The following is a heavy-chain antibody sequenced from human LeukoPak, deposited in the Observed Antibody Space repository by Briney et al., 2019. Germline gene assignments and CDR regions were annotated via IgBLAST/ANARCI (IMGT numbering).Heavy chain of an antibody. CDR2: MNPNSGNT. Sequence: ASVKVSCKASGYTFTNYDINWVRQATGQGLEWMGWMNPNSGNTGYARKFQGRVSLTRDTSISTAYMELSSLRSEDTAVYYCARGPVEAVYGVSTEDWGQGTTVTVSS. J-gene: IGHJ6*02. V-gene: IGHV1-8*01. D-gene: IGHD1-26*01. CDR1: GYTFTNYD. CDR3: ARGPVEAVYGVSTED.